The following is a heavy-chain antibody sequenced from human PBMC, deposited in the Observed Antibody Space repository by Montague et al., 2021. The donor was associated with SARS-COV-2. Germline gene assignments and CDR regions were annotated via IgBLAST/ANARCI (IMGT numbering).Heavy chain of an antibody. CDR2: IYYSGTT. D-gene: IGHD6-19*01. Sequence: SETLSLTCTVSGGSISSSNYYWGWIRQPPGKGLEWIGSIYYSGTTYYNPSLKSRVTISVDTSKNQFSLKLSSVTAADTAVYYCARDTYTSGWFEQFDYWGQGTLVTVSS. J-gene: IGHJ4*02. V-gene: IGHV4-39*01. CDR3: ARDTYTSGWFEQFDY. CDR1: GGSISSSNYY.